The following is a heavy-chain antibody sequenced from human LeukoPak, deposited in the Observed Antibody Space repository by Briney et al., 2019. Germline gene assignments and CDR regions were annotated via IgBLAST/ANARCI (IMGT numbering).Heavy chain of an antibody. CDR1: GFTFSSYG. V-gene: IGHV3-48*04. J-gene: IGHJ4*02. CDR2: ISSSSSII. Sequence: PGGSLRLSCAASGFTFSSYGMHWVRQAPGKGLEWVSYISSSSSIIYYADSVKGRFTISRDNAKNSLYLQMNSLRAEDTAIYYCATVSGSSYGYFDYWGQGTLVTVSS. D-gene: IGHD1-26*01. CDR3: ATVSGSSYGYFDY.